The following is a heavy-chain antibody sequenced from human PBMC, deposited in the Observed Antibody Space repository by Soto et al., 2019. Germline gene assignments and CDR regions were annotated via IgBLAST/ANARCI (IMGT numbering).Heavy chain of an antibody. D-gene: IGHD2-2*01. CDR3: ARHKGCSSTSCSHWFDP. CDR1: GGSISSYY. J-gene: IGHJ5*02. CDR2: IYYSGST. V-gene: IGHV4-59*08. Sequence: SETLSLTCTVSGGSISSYYWSWIRQPPGKGLEWIGYIYYSGSTNYNPSLKSRVTISVDTSKNQFSLKLSSVTAADTAVYYCARHKGCSSTSCSHWFDPWGQGTLVTVSS.